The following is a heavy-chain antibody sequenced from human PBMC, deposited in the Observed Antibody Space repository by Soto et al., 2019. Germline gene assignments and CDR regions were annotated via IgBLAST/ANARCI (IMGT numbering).Heavy chain of an antibody. J-gene: IGHJ6*02. CDR2: IIPILGIA. CDR3: ARGGTAAFYGMDF. CDR1: GGTFSSYT. D-gene: IGHD3-16*01. V-gene: IGHV1-69*02. Sequence: GASVKVSCKASGGTFSSYTISWVRQAPGQGLEWMGRIIPILGIANYAQKFQGRVTITADKSTSTAYMELSSLRSEDTAVYYCARGGTAAFYGMDFWGQGTTVTVSS.